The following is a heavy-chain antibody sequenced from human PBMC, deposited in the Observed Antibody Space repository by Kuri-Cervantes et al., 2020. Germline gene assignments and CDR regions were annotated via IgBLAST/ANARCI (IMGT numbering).Heavy chain of an antibody. Sequence: ASVKVSCKASGYTFTSYDINWVRQATGQGLEWMGWINAGNGNTKYSQKFQGRVTITRDTSASTAYMELSSLRSEDTAVYYCARAPRVSSGRDGPYYYYMDVWGKGTTVTVSS. CDR3: ARAPRVSSGRDGPYYYYMDV. CDR2: INAGNGNT. CDR1: GYTFTSYD. D-gene: IGHD6-19*01. V-gene: IGHV1-3*01. J-gene: IGHJ6*03.